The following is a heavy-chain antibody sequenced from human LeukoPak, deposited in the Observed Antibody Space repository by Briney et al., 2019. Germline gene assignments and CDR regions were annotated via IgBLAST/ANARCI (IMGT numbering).Heavy chain of an antibody. CDR3: ARDALGYCSGGSCYSLGY. J-gene: IGHJ4*02. V-gene: IGHV3-33*01. CDR2: IWYDGSNK. CDR1: GFTFSSYG. Sequence: PGRSLRLSCAASGFTFSSYGMHWVRQAPGKGLEWVAVIWYDGSNKYYADSVKGRFTIPRDNSKNTLYLQMNSLRAEDTAVYYCARDALGYCSGGSCYSLGYWGQGTLVTVSS. D-gene: IGHD2-15*01.